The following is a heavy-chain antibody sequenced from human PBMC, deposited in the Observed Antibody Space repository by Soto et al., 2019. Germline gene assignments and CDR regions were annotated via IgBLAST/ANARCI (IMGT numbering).Heavy chain of an antibody. Sequence: GPSVKVSCKASGYTFTSYGISWVRQAPGQGLEWMGWISAYNGNTSYAQKLQGRVTMTTDTSTSTAYMELRSLRSDDTAVYYCARDRDYGDYYEAFDIWGQGTMVTVSS. V-gene: IGHV1-18*01. CDR3: ARDRDYGDYYEAFDI. CDR1: GYTFTSYG. CDR2: ISAYNGNT. J-gene: IGHJ3*02. D-gene: IGHD4-17*01.